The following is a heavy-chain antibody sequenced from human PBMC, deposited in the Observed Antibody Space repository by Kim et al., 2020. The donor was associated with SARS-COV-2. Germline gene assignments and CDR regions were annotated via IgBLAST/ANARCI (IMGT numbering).Heavy chain of an antibody. V-gene: IGHV1-69*13. CDR3: ASDGVSTSDWIFDV. D-gene: IGHD2-21*02. CDR1: GGAFNTFA. CDR2: VTPIFRKV. Sequence: SVKVSCKASGGAFNTFAISWLRQAPGQGLEWMGGVTPIFRKVDYAQKFQGRLTISADETASTGYMELRSLTSDDTGVYFCASDGVSTSDWIFDVWGRGT. J-gene: IGHJ2*01.